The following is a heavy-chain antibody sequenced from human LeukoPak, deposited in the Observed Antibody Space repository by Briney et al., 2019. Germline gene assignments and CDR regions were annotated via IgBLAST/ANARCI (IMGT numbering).Heavy chain of an antibody. CDR3: GRKAGDCGGGSCYSIHY. J-gene: IGHJ4*02. V-gene: IGHV1-69*05. CDR2: IIPIFGTA. CDR1: GGSFSSEA. D-gene: IGHD2-15*01. Sequence: GSSVKVSCKAFGGSFSSEAISWVRQAPGQGLEWMGGIIPIFGTANYAQKFQGRVTITTDESTSTAYMEVSSLRSEDTAVYYCGRKAGDCGGGSCYSIHYWGQGTLVTVSS.